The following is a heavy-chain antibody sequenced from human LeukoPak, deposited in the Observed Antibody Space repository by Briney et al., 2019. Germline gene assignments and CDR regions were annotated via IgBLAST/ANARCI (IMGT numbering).Heavy chain of an antibody. CDR2: ISSSGSTI. Sequence: WGSLRLSCAASGFTFSSYEMNRVRQAPGKGLEWVSYISSSGSTIYYADSVKGRFTISRDNAKNSLYLQMNSLRAEDTAVYYCAELGITMIGGVWGKGTTVTISS. CDR3: AELGITMIGGV. J-gene: IGHJ6*04. V-gene: IGHV3-48*03. CDR1: GFTFSSYE. D-gene: IGHD3-10*02.